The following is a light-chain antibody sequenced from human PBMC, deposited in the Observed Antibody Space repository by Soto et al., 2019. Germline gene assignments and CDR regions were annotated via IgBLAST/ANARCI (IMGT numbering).Light chain of an antibody. V-gene: IGLV1-40*01. Sequence: SVLTQPPSVSGAPGQRVTISCTGSSSNIGAGYDVHWYQQLPGTAPKLLTYGNSNRPSGVPDRFSGSKSGTSASLAITGLQAEDEADYYCQSYDSSLSGFVVFGGGTKLTVL. J-gene: IGLJ2*01. CDR3: QSYDSSLSGFVV. CDR1: SSNIGAGYD. CDR2: GNS.